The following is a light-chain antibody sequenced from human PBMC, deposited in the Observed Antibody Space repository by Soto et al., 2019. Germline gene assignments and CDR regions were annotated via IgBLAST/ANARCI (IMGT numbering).Light chain of an antibody. CDR3: QHAGGPLWK. Sequence: PDNLSGSARNLPTVSCGCSQSVSSNYLAWYQQKPGQAPRLLIYGASTRATGIPARFSGRGSGTDFTLTICRLEPEDCAVYYSQHAGGPLWKFGQGTMVEIK. J-gene: IGKJ1*01. CDR1: QSVSSNY. V-gene: IGKV3-20*01. CDR2: GAS.